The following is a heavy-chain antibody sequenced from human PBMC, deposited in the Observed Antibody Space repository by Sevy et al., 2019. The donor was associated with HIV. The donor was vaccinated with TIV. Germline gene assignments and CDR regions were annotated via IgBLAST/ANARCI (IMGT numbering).Heavy chain of an antibody. CDR2: ISFDGNNK. CDR3: ARDSGYSINWYLGY. Sequence: GGSLRLSCAASGFTFGTYGMHWVRQAPGKGLEWMAVISFDGNNKYSADSVKGRFTISRDNSKNALYLQMNSLRPEDTAVYYCARDSGYSINWYLGYWGQGTLVTVSS. J-gene: IGHJ4*02. V-gene: IGHV3-30*03. CDR1: GFTFGTYG. D-gene: IGHD6-13*01.